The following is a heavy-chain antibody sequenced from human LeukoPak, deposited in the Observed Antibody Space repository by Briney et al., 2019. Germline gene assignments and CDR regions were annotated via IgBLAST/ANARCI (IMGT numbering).Heavy chain of an antibody. CDR2: ISSSSSYI. CDR1: AFSLRSYS. V-gene: IGHV3-21*01. J-gene: IGHJ4*02. CDR3: ARDLGY. Sequence: GGSLRLSCVASAFSLRSYSMNWVRQAPGKGLEWVSSISSSSSYIYYADSVKGRFTISRDNAKNSLYLQMNSLRAEDTAVYYCARDLGYWGQGTLVTVSS.